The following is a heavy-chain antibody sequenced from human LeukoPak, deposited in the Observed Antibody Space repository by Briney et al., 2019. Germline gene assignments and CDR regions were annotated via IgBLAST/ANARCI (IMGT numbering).Heavy chain of an antibody. D-gene: IGHD3-10*01. CDR2: ITGSGGST. V-gene: IGHV3-23*01. CDR3: ARELFDFDY. CDR1: GFTFDNFA. J-gene: IGHJ4*02. Sequence: GGSLRLSCAPSGFTFDNFAMTWVRQAPEKGLEWVSEITGSGGSTYYADSVKGRFTISRDNSKNTLYLQMNSLRAEDTAIYYCARELFDFDYWGQGTLVTASS.